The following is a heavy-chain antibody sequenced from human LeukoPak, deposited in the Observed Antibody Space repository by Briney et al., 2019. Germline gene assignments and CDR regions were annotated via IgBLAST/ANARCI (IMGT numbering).Heavy chain of an antibody. Sequence: GGSLRLSCAASGFTFSSYWMHWVRQAPGKGLVWVSRINSDGSSTSYADSVKGRFTISRDNAKNTLYLQMNSLRAEDTAVYYCARVKFAADAIDVWGKGTTVTVSS. D-gene: IGHD6-13*01. CDR3: ARVKFAADAIDV. CDR2: INSDGSST. CDR1: GFTFSSYW. J-gene: IGHJ6*04. V-gene: IGHV3-74*01.